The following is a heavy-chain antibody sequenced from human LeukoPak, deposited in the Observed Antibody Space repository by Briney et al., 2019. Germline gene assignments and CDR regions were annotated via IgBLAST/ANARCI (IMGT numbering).Heavy chain of an antibody. CDR1: GFTFSSYT. CDR3: ARDGFGTGSN. J-gene: IGHJ4*02. CDR2: ITTSDGNT. V-gene: IGHV3-23*01. Sequence: GGSLRLSCAASGFTFSSYTMSWVRQAPGKGLEWVSTITTSDGNTYYADSVQGRFTISRDNSKSTLCLQMNSLRAEDTAVYYCARDGFGTGSNWGQGTLVTVSS. D-gene: IGHD3-16*01.